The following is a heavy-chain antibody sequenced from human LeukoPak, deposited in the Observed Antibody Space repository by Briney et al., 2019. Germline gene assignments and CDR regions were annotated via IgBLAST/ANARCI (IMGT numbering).Heavy chain of an antibody. CDR1: GFAFSSYA. CDR2: VSYDGGSK. V-gene: IGHV3-30-3*01. D-gene: IGHD6-13*01. Sequence: GGSLRLSCAASGFAFSSYAMHWVRQGPGKGLGWVALVSYDGGSKYYADSVKGRITLSRDNSKTTLHLQMNSLRTENTAVYYCARVKGGIAAAGNYFDYWGQGTLVTVSS. CDR3: ARVKGGIAAAGNYFDY. J-gene: IGHJ4*02.